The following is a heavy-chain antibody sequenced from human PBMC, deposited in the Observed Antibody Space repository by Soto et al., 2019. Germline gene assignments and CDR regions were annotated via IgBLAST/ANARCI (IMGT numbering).Heavy chain of an antibody. Sequence: ASVKVSCKASGYTFTSYGISWVRQAPGQGLEWMGWISAYNGNTNYAQKLQGRGTMTTDTSTSTAYMELRSLRSDDTAVYYCARDLSPSTFDRHGSGSYSYYYYMDVWGKGTTVTVSS. D-gene: IGHD3-10*01. J-gene: IGHJ6*03. CDR2: ISAYNGNT. CDR3: ARDLSPSTFDRHGSGSYSYYYYMDV. CDR1: GYTFTSYG. V-gene: IGHV1-18*01.